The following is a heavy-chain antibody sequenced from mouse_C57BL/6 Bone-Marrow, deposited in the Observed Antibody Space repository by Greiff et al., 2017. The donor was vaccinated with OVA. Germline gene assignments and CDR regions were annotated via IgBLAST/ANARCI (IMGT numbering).Heavy chain of an antibody. CDR1: GYSITSGYY. CDR3: AREHLY. J-gene: IGHJ2*01. CDR2: ISYDGSN. Sequence: EVKLMESGPGLVKPSQSLSLTCSVTGYSITSGYYWNWIRQFPGNKLEWMGYISYDGSNNYNPSLKNRISITRDTSKNQFFLKLNSVTTEDTATYYCAREHLYWGKGTTLTVSS. V-gene: IGHV3-6*01.